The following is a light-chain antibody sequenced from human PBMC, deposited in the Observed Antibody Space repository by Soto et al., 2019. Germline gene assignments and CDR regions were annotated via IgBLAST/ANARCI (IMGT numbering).Light chain of an antibody. J-gene: IGKJ1*01. V-gene: IGKV3-20*01. Sequence: EIVLTQSPGTLSLSPGERATLSCRASQSVSNNYLAWYQQKPGQAPRLLIYGASNRATGIPDRFSGSGSGTDFTLTISRLEPEDFAVYFCQQSYGTPWTFGLGTKVEV. CDR1: QSVSNNY. CDR3: QQSYGTPWT. CDR2: GAS.